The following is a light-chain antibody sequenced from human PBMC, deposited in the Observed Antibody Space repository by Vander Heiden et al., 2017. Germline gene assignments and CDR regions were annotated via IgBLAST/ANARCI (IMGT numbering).Light chain of an antibody. V-gene: IGKV4-1*01. Sequence: DIVMTQSPDPLAVLLGERATINCKSSQSVLYSSNNKNYLAWYQQKPGQPPKLLIYWASTRESGVPDRFSGSGSGTDFTLTISSLQAEDVAVYYCQQDDSTPLSFGQGTKLEIK. CDR2: WAS. CDR3: QQDDSTPLS. J-gene: IGKJ2*01. CDR1: QSVLYSSNNKNY.